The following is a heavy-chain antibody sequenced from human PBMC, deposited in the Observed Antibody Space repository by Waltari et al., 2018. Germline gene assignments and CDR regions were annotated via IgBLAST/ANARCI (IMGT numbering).Heavy chain of an antibody. J-gene: IGHJ4*02. V-gene: IGHV4-61*02. CDR1: GGSISSVQYY. Sequence: QVQLQESGPGLVEPSQPLSLTCTVSGGSISSVQYYWGWIRQPAGKGLEWIGRFHTSGSTEYSPSLRSRVTISIDTSKNQLSLRLTSVTAADTAVYYCARSAYCDGSTACDLVASWGQGKLVTISP. D-gene: IGHD2-21*01. CDR2: FHTSGST. CDR3: ARSAYCDGSTACDLVAS.